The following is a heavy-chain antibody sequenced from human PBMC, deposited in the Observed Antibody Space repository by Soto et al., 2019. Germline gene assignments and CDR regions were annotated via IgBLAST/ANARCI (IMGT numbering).Heavy chain of an antibody. J-gene: IGHJ4*02. CDR2: IFYTGST. CDR3: ARVAVAGTIFDY. CDR1: GDSISSYY. Sequence: QVQLQESGPGLVKPSETLSLTCTVSGDSISSYYWSWIRQPPGKGLEWIGYIFYTGSTNYNPSLKGRITISRDTSKNQFPLKLTSVTAADTAVYYCARVAVAGTIFDYWGQGTLVTVSS. D-gene: IGHD6-19*01. V-gene: IGHV4-59*01.